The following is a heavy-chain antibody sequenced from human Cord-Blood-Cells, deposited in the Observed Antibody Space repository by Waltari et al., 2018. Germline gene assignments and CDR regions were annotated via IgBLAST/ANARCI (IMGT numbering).Heavy chain of an antibody. CDR3: ARDFDYGDYWYFDL. D-gene: IGHD4-17*01. CDR2: INPNSGGT. J-gene: IGHJ2*01. CDR1: GYTFTGYY. Sequence: QVQLVQSGAEVKKPGASVKVSCKASGYTFTGYYMHWVRHAPGQGLEWMGRINPNSGGTNYAQKFQGRVTMTRDTSISTAYMELSRLRSDDTAVYYCARDFDYGDYWYFDLWGRGTLVTVSS. V-gene: IGHV1-2*06.